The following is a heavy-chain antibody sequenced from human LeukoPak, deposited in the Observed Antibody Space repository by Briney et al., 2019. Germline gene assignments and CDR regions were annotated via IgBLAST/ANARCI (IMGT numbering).Heavy chain of an antibody. V-gene: IGHV3-23*01. CDR1: GFTFGSYA. Sequence: PGGSLRLSCAASGFTFGSYAMSWVRQAPGKGLEWVSAISGSGGSTYYADSVKGRFTISRDNSKNTLYLQMNSLRAEDTAVYYCAKGGSRGSAATAFDYWGQGTLVTVSS. CDR2: ISGSGGST. CDR3: AKGGSRGSAATAFDY. J-gene: IGHJ4*02. D-gene: IGHD2-15*01.